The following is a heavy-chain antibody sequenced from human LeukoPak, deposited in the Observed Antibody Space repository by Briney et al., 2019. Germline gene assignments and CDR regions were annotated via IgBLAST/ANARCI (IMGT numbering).Heavy chain of an antibody. CDR2: IRSKAYGGTT. D-gene: IGHD6-13*01. CDR1: GFTFGDYA. CDR3: TRDTYAIAAAGFDY. V-gene: IGHV3-49*03. Sequence: GGSLRLSCTASGFTFGDYAMSWFRQAPGKGLEWVGFIRSKAYGGTTEYAASVKGRFTISRDDSKSIAYLQMNSLKTEDTAVYYCTRDTYAIAAAGFDYWGQGTLVTVSS. J-gene: IGHJ4*02.